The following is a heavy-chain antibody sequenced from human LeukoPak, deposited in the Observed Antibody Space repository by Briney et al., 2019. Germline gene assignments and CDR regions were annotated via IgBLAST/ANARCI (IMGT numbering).Heavy chain of an antibody. CDR1: GFTFSSYS. CDR3: AGGAAAANDAFDI. D-gene: IGHD6-13*01. Sequence: GGSLTLSCAPSGFTFSSYSMNWVRQAPGKGLEWVSSISSSRSYIYYADSVKGRFTISRDNAKNSLYLQMNSLRAEDTAVYYCAGGAAAANDAFDIWGEGTMVTVSS. J-gene: IGHJ3*02. CDR2: ISSSRSYI. V-gene: IGHV3-21*01.